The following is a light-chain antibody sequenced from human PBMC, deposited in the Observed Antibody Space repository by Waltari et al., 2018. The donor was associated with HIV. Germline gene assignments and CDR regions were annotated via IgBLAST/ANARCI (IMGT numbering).Light chain of an antibody. Sequence: QSALTQPASVSGSPGQSITISCTGTSSDVGGYNLVSWYQQHPGKAPKLMIYEFSKRPSGVSNRFSGSKSGNTASLTISGLQAEDEADYYCCAYAGSTTYVIFGGGTKLTVL. J-gene: IGLJ2*01. CDR1: SSDVGGYNL. V-gene: IGLV2-23*02. CDR3: CAYAGSTTYVI. CDR2: EFS.